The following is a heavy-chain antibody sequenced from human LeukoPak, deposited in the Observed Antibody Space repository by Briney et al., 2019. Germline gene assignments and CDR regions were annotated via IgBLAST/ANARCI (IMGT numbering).Heavy chain of an antibody. D-gene: IGHD5-18*01. CDR1: GFTFSSSA. V-gene: IGHV3-30-3*01. Sequence: GGSLRLSCAASGFTFSSSAMHWVRQAPDKGLEWVAVISYDGSNKYYADSVKGRFTISRDNSKNTLYLQMSSLRAEDTAVYYCARDHQMGGGYSYSYYYGMDVWGQGTTVTVSS. CDR2: ISYDGSNK. CDR3: ARDHQMGGGYSYSYYYGMDV. J-gene: IGHJ6*02.